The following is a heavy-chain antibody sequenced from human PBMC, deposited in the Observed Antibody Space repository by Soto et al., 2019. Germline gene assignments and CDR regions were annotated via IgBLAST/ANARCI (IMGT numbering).Heavy chain of an antibody. Sequence: EVQLVESGGGLVQPGGSLRLSCAASGFTVSSNYMSWVRQAPGKGLEWVSVIYSGGSTYYADSVKGRFTISRDNSKNTLYLQMNSLSAGDTAVYYWARGPGLGSSLPFAYWGQGTLVTVSS. CDR3: ARGPGLGSSLPFAY. CDR1: GFTVSSNY. J-gene: IGHJ4*02. V-gene: IGHV3-66*01. CDR2: IYSGGST. D-gene: IGHD7-27*01.